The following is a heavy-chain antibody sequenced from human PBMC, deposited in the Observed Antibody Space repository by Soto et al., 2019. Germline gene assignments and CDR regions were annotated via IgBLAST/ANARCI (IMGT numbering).Heavy chain of an antibody. CDR1: GDAFKSYA. Sequence: QVLLLQSGSEVKKAGSSVKVSCKASGDAFKSYAIHWVRQAPGQGLEYMGRIIPSYDRTKYAQKFQGRLTLTADMYTSTVYMELSSLRPEDTAVYYCARDPTNDYGDDTFDYWGQGTKVIVSS. J-gene: IGHJ4*02. CDR3: ARDPTNDYGDDTFDY. CDR2: IIPSYDRT. V-gene: IGHV1-69*06. D-gene: IGHD4-17*01.